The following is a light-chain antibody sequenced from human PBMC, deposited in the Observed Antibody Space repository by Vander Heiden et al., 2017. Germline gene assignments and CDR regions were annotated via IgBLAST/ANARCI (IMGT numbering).Light chain of an antibody. J-gene: IGLJ3*02. CDR2: EVS. CDR3: SSETSSSNLGV. CDR1: SSDVGGNKY. Sequence: SALTQPASVSGSPGPSITISCTGSSSDVGGNKYVCWNQQNPGTAPKLMIYEVSKRSSGVANSCSGSKSGNTATVTTTGLQAEDEADYYCSSETSSSNLGVFGGGTKLTVL. V-gene: IGLV2-14*01.